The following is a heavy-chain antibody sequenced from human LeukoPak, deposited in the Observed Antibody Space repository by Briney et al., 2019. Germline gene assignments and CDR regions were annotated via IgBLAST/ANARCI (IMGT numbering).Heavy chain of an antibody. CDR3: ARDYYDSSGDYAFDI. D-gene: IGHD3-22*01. J-gene: IGHJ3*02. Sequence: ASVKVSCKASGYTFTGYHMHWVRQAPGQGLEWMGWINPNSGGTNYAQKFQGRVTMTRDTSISTAYMELSRLRSDDTAVYYCARDYYDSSGDYAFDIWGQGTMVTVSS. V-gene: IGHV1-2*02. CDR2: INPNSGGT. CDR1: GYTFTGYH.